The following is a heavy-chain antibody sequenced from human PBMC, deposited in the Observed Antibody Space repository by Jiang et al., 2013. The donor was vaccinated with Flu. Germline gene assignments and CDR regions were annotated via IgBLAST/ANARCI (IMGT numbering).Heavy chain of an antibody. J-gene: IGHJ4*02. CDR2: IYPGDSDT. CDR3: AREGGYYDILTGYYIFDY. Sequence: GAEVKKPGESLKISCKGSGYSFTSYWIGWVRQMPGKGLEWMGIIYPGDSDTRYSPSFQGQVTISADKSISTAYLQWSSLKASDTAMYYCAREGGYYDILTGYYIFDYWGQGTLVTVSS. CDR1: GYSFTSYW. V-gene: IGHV5-51*01. D-gene: IGHD3-9*01.